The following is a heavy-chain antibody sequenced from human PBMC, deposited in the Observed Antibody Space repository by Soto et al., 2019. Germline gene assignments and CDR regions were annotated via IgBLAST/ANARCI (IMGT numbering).Heavy chain of an antibody. Sequence: ASVKVSCKASGYTFTGYYMHCVLQSPGQGLEWMGWINPNSGGTNYAQKFQGWVTMTRDTSISTAYMELSRLRSDDTAVYYCARGIAAAGTSGMDVWGQGTTVTVSS. CDR3: ARGIAAAGTSGMDV. CDR1: GYTFTGYY. D-gene: IGHD6-13*01. V-gene: IGHV1-2*04. CDR2: INPNSGGT. J-gene: IGHJ6*02.